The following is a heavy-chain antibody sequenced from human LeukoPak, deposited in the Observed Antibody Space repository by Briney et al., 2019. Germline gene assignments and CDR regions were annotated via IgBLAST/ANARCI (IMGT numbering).Heavy chain of an antibody. Sequence: PGGSLRLSCAASGITVSDNYMNWVRQAPGKGLEWISLIYSGGTTSYADSVKGRFTISRDDSKNTLYLQMNNLRADDTAVYYCARDPPAVTTNTYGWGQGTLVTVSS. D-gene: IGHD4-11*01. V-gene: IGHV3-66*01. CDR1: GITVSDNY. J-gene: IGHJ4*02. CDR2: IYSGGTT. CDR3: ARDPPAVTTNTYG.